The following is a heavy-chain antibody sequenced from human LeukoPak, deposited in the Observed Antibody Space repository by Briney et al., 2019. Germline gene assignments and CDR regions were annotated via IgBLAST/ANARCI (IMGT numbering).Heavy chain of an antibody. V-gene: IGHV4-39*07. J-gene: IGHJ4*02. CDR3: ARDGTVLWFGERTGFDY. Sequence: SETLSLTCTVSGVSISSSNSYWGWIRQPPGKGLEWIGSIYTSGSTNYNPSLKSRVTISVDTSKNQFSLKLSSVTAADTAVYYCARDGTVLWFGERTGFDYWGQGTLVTVSS. D-gene: IGHD3-10*01. CDR1: GVSISSSNSY. CDR2: IYTSGST.